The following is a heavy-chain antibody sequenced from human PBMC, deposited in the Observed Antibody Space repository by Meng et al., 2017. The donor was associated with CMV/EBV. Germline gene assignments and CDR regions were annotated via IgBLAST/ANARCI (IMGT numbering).Heavy chain of an antibody. V-gene: IGHV1-2*02. D-gene: IGHD4-11*01. J-gene: IGHJ4*02. CDR2: INPNSGDT. CDR1: GYTFTGHY. CDR3: ATGDYSKYAGPSSPYN. Sequence: ASVKVSCKASGYTFTGHYMHWVRQAPGQGLEWMGWINPNSGDTNYAQKFQGKVTMTRDTTIGIVYMELSSLRSDDTALYYCATGDYSKYAGPSSPYNWGQGTLVTVSS.